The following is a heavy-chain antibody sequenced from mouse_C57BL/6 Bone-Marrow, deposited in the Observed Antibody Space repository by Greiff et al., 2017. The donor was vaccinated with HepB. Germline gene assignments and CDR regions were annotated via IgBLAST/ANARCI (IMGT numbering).Heavy chain of an antibody. V-gene: IGHV14-4*01. CDR3: TSWVRCPS. CDR1: GFTFTDDY. J-gene: IGHJ3*01. D-gene: IGHD2-2*01. Sequence: EVQLQQSGAELVRPGASVKLSCTASGFTFTDDYMHWVKQRPEQGLEWIGCIDPENGDTEYAPKFQGKATITADTSSNTAYLQLSSLTSEDTAVYYCTSWVRCPSGGRGTGVTVSA. CDR2: IDPENGDT.